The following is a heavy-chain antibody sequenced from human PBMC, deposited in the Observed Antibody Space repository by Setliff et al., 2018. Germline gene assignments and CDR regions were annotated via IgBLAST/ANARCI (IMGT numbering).Heavy chain of an antibody. Sequence: SVKVSCKASGGTFSSYGISWVRQAPGQGLEWMGGTIPVFGTTDYAQKLQGRVTIMTDESTSTAYMELSSLTSEDTAVYYCARGGVHTWSSTDYHYYMDVWGKGTTVTVSS. CDR3: ARGGVHTWSSTDYHYYMDV. D-gene: IGHD2-21*01. J-gene: IGHJ6*03. CDR2: TIPVFGTT. V-gene: IGHV1-69*05. CDR1: GGTFSSYG.